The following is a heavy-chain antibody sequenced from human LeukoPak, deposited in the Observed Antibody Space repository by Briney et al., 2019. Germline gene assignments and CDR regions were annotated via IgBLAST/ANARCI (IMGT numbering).Heavy chain of an antibody. Sequence: GSLRLSCAASGFTFDDYAMHWVRQAPGKGLVWVSRINSDGSSTTYADSVKGRFTISRDNAKNTLYLQMNSLRAEDTAVYYCARDGVEFYNWFDPWGQGTLVTVSS. CDR1: GFTFDDYA. V-gene: IGHV3-74*01. CDR3: ARDGVEFYNWFDP. D-gene: IGHD2-21*01. J-gene: IGHJ5*02. CDR2: INSDGSST.